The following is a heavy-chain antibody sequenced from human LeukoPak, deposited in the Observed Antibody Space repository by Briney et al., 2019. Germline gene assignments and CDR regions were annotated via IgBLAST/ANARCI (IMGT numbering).Heavy chain of an antibody. J-gene: IGHJ5*02. Sequence: SETLSLTCTVSGGSITTTSYFWAWIRLPPGGGLEWIASIYYSGTTYYNSSLKSRVTISVETSKNHFSLKLSSVTAADTALYYCARVYSSTHNWFDTWGQGTQVTVSS. CDR3: ARVYSSTHNWFDT. V-gene: IGHV4-39*07. D-gene: IGHD2-2*01. CDR1: GGSITTTSYF. CDR2: IYYSGTT.